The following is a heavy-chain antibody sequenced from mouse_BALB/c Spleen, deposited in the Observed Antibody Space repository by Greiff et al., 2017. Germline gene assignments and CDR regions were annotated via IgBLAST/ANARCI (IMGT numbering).Heavy chain of an antibody. Sequence: VQRVESGPELVKPGALVKISCKASGYTFTSYDINWVKQRPGQGLEWIGWIYPGDGSTKYNEKFKGKATLTADKSSSTAYMQLSSLTSENSAVYFCARSGGNPHWYFDVWGAGTTVTVSS. V-gene: IGHV1S56*01. CDR2: IYPGDGST. CDR1: GYTFTSYD. CDR3: ARSGGNPHWYFDV. J-gene: IGHJ1*01. D-gene: IGHD2-1*01.